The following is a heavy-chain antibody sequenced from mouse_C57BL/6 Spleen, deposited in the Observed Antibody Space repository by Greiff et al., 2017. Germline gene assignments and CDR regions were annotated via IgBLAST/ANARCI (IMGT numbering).Heavy chain of an antibody. CDR3: ARYWDVAWFAY. D-gene: IGHD4-1*01. J-gene: IGHJ3*01. CDR2: IHPNSGST. CDR1: GYTFTSYW. Sequence: QVQLQQPGAELVKPGASVKLSCKASGYTFTSYWMHWVKQRPGQGLEWIGMIHPNSGSTNYNEKFKSKATLTVDKSSSTAYMQLSSLTSEDSAVYYCARYWDVAWFAYWGQGTLVTVSA. V-gene: IGHV1-64*01.